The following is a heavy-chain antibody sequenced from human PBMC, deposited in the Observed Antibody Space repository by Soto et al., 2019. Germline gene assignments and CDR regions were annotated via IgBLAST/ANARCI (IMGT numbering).Heavy chain of an antibody. V-gene: IGHV1-8*01. CDR1: GYTFTSYD. CDR2: MNPNSGNT. Sequence: QVQLVQSGAEVKKPGASVKVSCKASGYTFTSYDINWVRQATGQGLEWMGWMNPNSGNTGYAQKFQGRVTMTRSTSICTAYMELSSLRSEDTAVYYCARRGYSSSWYYYYYYGMDVWGQGTTVTVSS. CDR3: ARRGYSSSWYYYYYYGMDV. J-gene: IGHJ6*02. D-gene: IGHD6-13*01.